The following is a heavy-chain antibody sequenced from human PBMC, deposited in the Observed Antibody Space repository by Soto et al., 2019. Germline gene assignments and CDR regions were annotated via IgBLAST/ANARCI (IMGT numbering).Heavy chain of an antibody. J-gene: IGHJ4*02. Sequence: QVQLQGSGPRLVKPSQTLSLTCTVYGDSISDVNYYCSWIRQSPDKGLEWIGHIYDGGSTYSNPSLNGRVTLSIDTSQTQFSLQLSSISAADTAVDYCTGGPSGDKVDYCGQGTLVTVSS. V-gene: IGHV4-30-4*01. CDR2: IYDGGST. CDR3: TGGPSGDKVDY. D-gene: IGHD7-27*01. CDR1: GDSISDVNYY.